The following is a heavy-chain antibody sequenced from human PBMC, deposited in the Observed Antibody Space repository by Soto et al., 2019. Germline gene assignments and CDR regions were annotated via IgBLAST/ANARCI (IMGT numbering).Heavy chain of an antibody. V-gene: IGHV3-30-3*01. D-gene: IGHD6-19*01. Sequence: QVQLVESGGGVVQPGRSLRLSCAASGFTFSSYAMHWVRQAPGKGLEWVAVISYDGSNKHYADSVKGRFTISRDNSKNTLYLQMNSLRAEDTAVYYCARGIAVAGTADFGYWGQGTLVTVSS. CDR3: ARGIAVAGTADFGY. J-gene: IGHJ4*02. CDR1: GFTFSSYA. CDR2: ISYDGSNK.